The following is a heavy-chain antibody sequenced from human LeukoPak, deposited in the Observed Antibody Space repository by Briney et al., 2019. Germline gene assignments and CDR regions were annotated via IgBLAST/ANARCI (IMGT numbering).Heavy chain of an antibody. J-gene: IGHJ4*02. D-gene: IGHD3-22*01. CDR3: AREYYYDSSGYYPGY. CDR2: ISSGSTI. CDR1: GFTFSDYY. V-gene: IGHV3-11*01. Sequence: GGSLRLSCAASGFTFSDYYMSWIRQAPGKGLEWVSYISSGSTIYYADSVKGRFTISRDNAKNSLYLQMNSLRAEDTAVYYCAREYYYDSSGYYPGYWGQGTLVTVSS.